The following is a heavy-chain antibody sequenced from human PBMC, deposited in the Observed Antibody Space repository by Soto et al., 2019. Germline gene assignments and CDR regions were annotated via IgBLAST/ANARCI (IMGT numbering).Heavy chain of an antibody. D-gene: IGHD5-12*01. CDR3: ARDLGGYVHLWDKSNY. CDR2: TSFDASEN. Sequence: QVQLVESGGGVVQPGASLRLSCAASGFRFSGFAMHWVRQAPGKGLEWVAVTSFDASENFYVDSVKGRFSISRDDSHNIVFLQMNGLRPEDTGIYYCARDLGGYVHLWDKSNYWGQGTLVNVSS. J-gene: IGHJ4*02. V-gene: IGHV3-30*04. CDR1: GFRFSGFA.